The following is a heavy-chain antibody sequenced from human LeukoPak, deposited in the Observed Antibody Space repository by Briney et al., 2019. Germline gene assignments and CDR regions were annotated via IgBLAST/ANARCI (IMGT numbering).Heavy chain of an antibody. Sequence: GESLRLSCAASGFTFSSYRMNWVRQAPGEGLEWVSFISSSSSYIDYADSVKGRFTISRDNAKNSLYLQMNSLRAEDTAVYYCVRDSYSNYFDYWGQGTLVTVSS. D-gene: IGHD4-11*01. CDR1: GFTFSSYR. CDR3: VRDSYSNYFDY. J-gene: IGHJ4*02. CDR2: ISSSSSYI. V-gene: IGHV3-21*01.